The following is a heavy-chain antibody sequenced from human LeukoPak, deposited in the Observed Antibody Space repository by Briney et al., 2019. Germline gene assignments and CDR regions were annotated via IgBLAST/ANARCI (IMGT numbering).Heavy chain of an antibody. J-gene: IGHJ2*01. CDR3: AKGMPMDSRGLGWYFDL. Sequence: PGGSLRLSCAASGFTFSSYAMSWVRQAPGKGLEWVSAISGSGGSTYYADSVKGRFTISRDNPKNTLYLQVNSLRAEDTAVYYCAKGMPMDSRGLGWYFDLWGRGTLVTVSS. CDR1: GFTFSSYA. V-gene: IGHV3-23*01. CDR2: ISGSGGST. D-gene: IGHD2-2*03.